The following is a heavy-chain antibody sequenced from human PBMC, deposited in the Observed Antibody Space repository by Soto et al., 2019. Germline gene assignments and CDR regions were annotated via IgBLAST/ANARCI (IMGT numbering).Heavy chain of an antibody. D-gene: IGHD5-18*01. J-gene: IGHJ6*02. CDR3: AKVTDASYYYYGMDV. Sequence: QVQLVQSGAEVKKPGASVKVSCKASGYTFTSYGISWVRQARGQGVEWMGWISAYNGNTNYAQELQGRVTMTTDTSTSTAYMGLRSLRSDDTAVYYCAKVTDASYYYYGMDVWGQGTTVTVSS. CDR2: ISAYNGNT. V-gene: IGHV1-18*01. CDR1: GYTFTSYG.